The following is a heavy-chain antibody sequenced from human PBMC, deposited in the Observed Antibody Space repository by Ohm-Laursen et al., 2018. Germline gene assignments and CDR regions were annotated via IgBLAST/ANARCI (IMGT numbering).Heavy chain of an antibody. CDR3: ASRRIVTMDRGAFNV. J-gene: IGHJ3*01. Sequence: SLRLSCAASGFTFSSYGMHWVRQAPGKGLEWVALISYGESDEYYADSVKGRFTISRDNSKNTLYLQMNSLRAEDTAVYHCASRRIVTMDRGAFNVWGQGTMVTVSS. CDR2: ISYGESDE. CDR1: GFTFSSYG. D-gene: IGHD4-11*01. V-gene: IGHV3-30*03.